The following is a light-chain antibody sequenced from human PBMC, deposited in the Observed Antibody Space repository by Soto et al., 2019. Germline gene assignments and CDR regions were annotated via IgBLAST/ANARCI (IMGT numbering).Light chain of an antibody. CDR1: KSFSRSY. J-gene: IGKJ1*01. CDR3: QQYGDSSRT. CDR2: GAS. Sequence: EIVLTQSPDTLSLSPGERATLSCRASKSFSRSYLAWYQQKPGRAPRLLIYGASSRATGIPDRFSGSGSGTDFTLTISRLEPEDFAVYYCQQYGDSSRTFGQGTKVEIK. V-gene: IGKV3-20*01.